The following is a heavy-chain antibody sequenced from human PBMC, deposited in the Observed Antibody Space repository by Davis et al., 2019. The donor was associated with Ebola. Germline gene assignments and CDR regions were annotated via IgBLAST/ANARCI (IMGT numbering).Heavy chain of an antibody. Sequence: ASVKVSCKASGYTFTNYGVSWLRQAPGQGLEWIGWISAYNGNTNYAQKLQGRVTMTTDTSTSTAYMELRSLRSDDTAVYYCARDLLWFGELPQSYFDYWGQGTLVTVSS. CDR1: GYTFTNYG. D-gene: IGHD3-10*01. V-gene: IGHV1-18*04. CDR3: ARDLLWFGELPQSYFDY. CDR2: ISAYNGNT. J-gene: IGHJ4*02.